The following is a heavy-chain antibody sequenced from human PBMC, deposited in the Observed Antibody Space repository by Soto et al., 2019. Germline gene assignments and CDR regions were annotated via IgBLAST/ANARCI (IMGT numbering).Heavy chain of an antibody. CDR1: GGSFSGYY. CDR2: INHSGST. Sequence: QVQLQQWGAGLLKPSETLSLTCAVYGGSFSGYYWSWIRQPPGKGLEWIGEINHSGSTNYNPSLKSRVTISVDTSKNQFSLKLSSVTAADTAVYYCARGAVTTTSHGLRNFDIWGQGTMVTVSS. CDR3: ARGAVTTTSHGLRNFDI. D-gene: IGHD1-1*01. J-gene: IGHJ3*02. V-gene: IGHV4-34*01.